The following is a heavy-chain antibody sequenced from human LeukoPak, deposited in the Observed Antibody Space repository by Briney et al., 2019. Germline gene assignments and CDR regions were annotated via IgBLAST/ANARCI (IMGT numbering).Heavy chain of an antibody. CDR2: IFYSGST. CDR1: GGSLSNYY. J-gene: IGHJ4*02. D-gene: IGHD3-10*01. CDR3: ARGNGGSGSYYYDY. V-gene: IGHV4-59*12. Sequence: SSETLSLTCTVSGGSLSNYYWSWIRQPPGKGLEWIGYIFYSGSTNYNPSLKSRVTMSVDTSKNQFSLKLSSVTAADTAVYYCARGNGGSGSYYYDYWGQGTLVTVSS.